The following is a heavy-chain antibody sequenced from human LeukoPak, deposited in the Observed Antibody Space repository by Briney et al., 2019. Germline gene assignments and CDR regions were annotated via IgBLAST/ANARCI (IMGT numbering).Heavy chain of an antibody. D-gene: IGHD3-10*01. V-gene: IGHV4-59*12. CDR3: ARLWFGESTFDY. J-gene: IGHJ4*02. Sequence: SETLSLTCTVSGGSISIYYWSWIRQPPGKGLEWIGYIYSTGSTNYNPSLMSRVTMSVDTSKNQFSLRLISVTAADTAVYYCARLWFGESTFDYWGQGTLVTVSS. CDR2: IYSTGST. CDR1: GGSISIYY.